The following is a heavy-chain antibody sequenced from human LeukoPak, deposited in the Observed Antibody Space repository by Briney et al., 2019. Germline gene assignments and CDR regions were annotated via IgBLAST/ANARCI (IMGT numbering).Heavy chain of an antibody. J-gene: IGHJ4*02. CDR3: AKGTQSFDY. CDR1: GFTFSSYA. V-gene: IGHV3-23*01. Sequence: PGGSLRLSCAASGFTFSSYAMSWVRQAPGKGLEWVSSITISGGTTYYADSAKGRFTISRDNSKNTLYLQMNSLRAEDTAVYYCAKGTQSFDYWGQGTLVTVSS. CDR2: ITISGGTT.